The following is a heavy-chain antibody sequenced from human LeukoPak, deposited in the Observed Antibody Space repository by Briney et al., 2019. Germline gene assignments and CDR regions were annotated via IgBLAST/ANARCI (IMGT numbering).Heavy chain of an antibody. CDR2: INSDGSST. Sequence: GGSLSLSCAASGFTFSSYWMHWVRQAPGKGLVWVSRINSDGSSTSYADSVKGRFTISRDNAKNTLYLQMNSLRAEDTAVYDCAREHAYGDRKAGDYWGQGTLVTVSS. CDR1: GFTFSSYW. J-gene: IGHJ4*02. CDR3: AREHAYGDRKAGDY. V-gene: IGHV3-74*01. D-gene: IGHD4-17*01.